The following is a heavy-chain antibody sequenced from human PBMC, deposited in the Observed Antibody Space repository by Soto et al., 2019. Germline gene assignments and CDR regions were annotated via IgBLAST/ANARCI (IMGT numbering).Heavy chain of an antibody. CDR1: GASVDSGGYS. CDR3: XXXXXY. J-gene: IGHJ4*02. CDR2: SYHGVST. Sequence: SETLSLTCAVSGASVDSGGYSWSWIRQPPGKGLEWIGYSYHGVSTDYNPSLKSRVTISVDSSKNLFSLSLSSVTAADTVVYXXXXXXXYWGQGILVTVSS. V-gene: IGHV4-30-2*01.